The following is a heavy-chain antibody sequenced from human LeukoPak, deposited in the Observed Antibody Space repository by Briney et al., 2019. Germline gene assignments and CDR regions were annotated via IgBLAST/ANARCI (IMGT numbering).Heavy chain of an antibody. D-gene: IGHD5-24*01. CDR1: GGSISSYY. CDR3: ASLSYRDAYNFDY. Sequence: SETLSLTCTVSGGSISSYYWGWIRQPPGKGLEWIGYIYYSGSTNYNPSLKSRVTISVDTSKNQFSLKLSSVTAADTAVYYCASLSYRDAYNFDYWGQGTLVTVSS. CDR2: IYYSGST. J-gene: IGHJ4*02. V-gene: IGHV4-59*08.